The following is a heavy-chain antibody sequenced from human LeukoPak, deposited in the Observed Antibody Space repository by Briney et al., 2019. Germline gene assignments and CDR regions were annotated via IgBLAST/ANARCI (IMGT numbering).Heavy chain of an antibody. Sequence: GGSLRLSCAASGFTFSSYGMHWVRQAPGKGLEWVAVIWFDGSNKYYADSVKGRFTISRDNPKNTLYLQMNSLRAEDTAVYYCARASRYCSGGSCYPPMDWFDPWSQGSLVTVSS. CDR1: GFTFSSYG. J-gene: IGHJ5*02. D-gene: IGHD2-15*01. V-gene: IGHV3-33*08. CDR2: IWFDGSNK. CDR3: ARASRYCSGGSCYPPMDWFDP.